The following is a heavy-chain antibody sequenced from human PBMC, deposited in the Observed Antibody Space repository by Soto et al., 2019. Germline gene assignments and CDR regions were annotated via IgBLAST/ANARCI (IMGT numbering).Heavy chain of an antibody. J-gene: IGHJ4*02. CDR2: VDYSGTA. D-gene: IGHD5-18*01. CDR3: ARADTAMTTPFDY. Sequence: QVQLQESGPGLVKPPETLSLTCTVSGGSISNFYWSWIRQPPGKGLEWIGYVDYSGTANYNPSLKSRVSMSVDTSNNQLSLTATSVTAADTAMYYCARADTAMTTPFDYWGQGTLVTVSS. CDR1: GGSISNFY. V-gene: IGHV4-59*12.